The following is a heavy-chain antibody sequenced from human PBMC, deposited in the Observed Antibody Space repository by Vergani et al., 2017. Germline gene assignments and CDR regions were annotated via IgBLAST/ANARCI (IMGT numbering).Heavy chain of an antibody. CDR1: GGSFSGYY. CDR2: INHSGST. CDR3: ARSGGVRDCSSTSCSDSSSFDY. Sequence: QVQLQQWGAGLLKPSETLSLTCAVYGGSFSGYYCSWIRQPPGTGLEWIGEINHSGSTNYNPSLKSRITISVDTSKNQFSLKLSSVTAAATAVYYCARSGGVRDCSSTSCSDSSSFDYWGQGTLVTVSS. J-gene: IGHJ4*02. D-gene: IGHD2-2*01. V-gene: IGHV4-34*01.